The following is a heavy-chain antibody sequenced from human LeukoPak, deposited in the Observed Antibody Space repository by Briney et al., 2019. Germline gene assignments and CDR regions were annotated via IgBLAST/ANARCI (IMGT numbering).Heavy chain of an antibody. J-gene: IGHJ5*02. CDR2: IYYSGST. CDR3: ARTYYDFWSGPLWFDP. V-gene: IGHV4-39*01. Sequence: SETLSLTCTVSGGSISSSSYYWGWIRQPPGKGLEWIGSIYYSGSTYYNPSLKSRVTISVDTSKNQFSLKLSSVTAADTAVYYCARTYYDFWSGPLWFDPWGQGTLVTVSS. D-gene: IGHD3-3*01. CDR1: GGSISSSSYY.